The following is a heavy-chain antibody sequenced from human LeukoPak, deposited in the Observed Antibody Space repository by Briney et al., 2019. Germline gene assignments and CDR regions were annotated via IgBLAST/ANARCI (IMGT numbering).Heavy chain of an antibody. D-gene: IGHD5-24*01. Sequence: SETLSLTCTVSGGSISSYYWSWIRQPPGKGLEWIGYIYYSGSTNYNPSLKSRVTISVDTSKNQFPLKLSSVTAADTAVYYCARLDGYHNNWFDPWGQGTLVTVSS. CDR1: GGSISSYY. V-gene: IGHV4-59*08. CDR2: IYYSGST. J-gene: IGHJ5*02. CDR3: ARLDGYHNNWFDP.